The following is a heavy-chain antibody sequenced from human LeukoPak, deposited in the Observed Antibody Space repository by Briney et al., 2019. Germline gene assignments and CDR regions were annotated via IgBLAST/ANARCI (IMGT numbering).Heavy chain of an antibody. V-gene: IGHV4-39*07. Sequence: SETLSLTCTVSGGSINTSPYYWGWVRQPPEKGLEWLGSISYSGTAYYNPSLRSRVTVSRDTSKNQFSLKLSSVTAADTAMYYCARGLGYGYKFYFDSWGQGTLVAVSS. D-gene: IGHD5-24*01. CDR1: GGSINTSPYY. CDR3: ARGLGYGYKFYFDS. J-gene: IGHJ4*02. CDR2: ISYSGTA.